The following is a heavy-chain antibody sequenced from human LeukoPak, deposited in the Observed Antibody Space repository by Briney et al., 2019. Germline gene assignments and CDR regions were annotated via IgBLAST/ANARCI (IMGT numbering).Heavy chain of an antibody. CDR1: GFTFGSYS. Sequence: PGGSLRLSCAASGFTFGSYSMNWVRQAPGKGLEWVSSISSSSSYIYYADSVKGRFTISRDNAKNSLYLQMNSLRAEDTAVYYCARLVVPAAMDVWGQGTTVTVSS. D-gene: IGHD2-2*01. J-gene: IGHJ6*02. CDR2: ISSSSSYI. V-gene: IGHV3-21*01. CDR3: ARLVVPAAMDV.